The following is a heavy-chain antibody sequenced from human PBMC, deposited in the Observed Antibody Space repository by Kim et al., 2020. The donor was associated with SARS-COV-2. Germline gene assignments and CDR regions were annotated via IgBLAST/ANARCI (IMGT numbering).Heavy chain of an antibody. Sequence: SVKVSCKASGGTFSSYAISWVRQAPGQGLEWMGGIIPIFGTANYAQKFQGRVTITADESTSTAYMELSSLRSEDTAVYYCARGGYYGSGSYYRDWGQGTLVTVSS. J-gene: IGHJ4*02. CDR2: IIPIFGTA. CDR3: ARGGYYGSGSYYRD. CDR1: GGTFSSYA. V-gene: IGHV1-69*13. D-gene: IGHD3-10*01.